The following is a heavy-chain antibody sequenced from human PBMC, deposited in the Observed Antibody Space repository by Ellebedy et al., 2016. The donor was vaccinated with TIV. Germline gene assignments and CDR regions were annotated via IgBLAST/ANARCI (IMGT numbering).Heavy chain of an antibody. CDR1: GGSISSYY. Sequence: GSLRLSCSVSGGSISSYYWNWIRQPPGKGLEWIGSVYYSGITNYNPSLKSRVTLSVDTSKHQFSLGLSSVTAADTAIYYCAGVRDGSRPFDYWGHGTLVTVSS. V-gene: IGHV4-59*01. CDR3: AGVRDGSRPFDY. CDR2: VYYSGIT. J-gene: IGHJ4*01. D-gene: IGHD6-13*01.